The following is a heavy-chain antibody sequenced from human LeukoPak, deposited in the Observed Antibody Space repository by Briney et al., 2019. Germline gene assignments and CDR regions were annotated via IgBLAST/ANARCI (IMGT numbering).Heavy chain of an antibody. D-gene: IGHD1-26*01. Sequence: SETLSLTCAVYGGSFSGYYWSWIRQPPGKGLEWIGEINRSGSTNYNPSLKSRVTISVDTSKNQFSLKLSSVTAADTAVYYCARGRSYVHYLYSGSYSRTYYFDYWGQGTLVTVSS. CDR2: INRSGST. CDR1: GGSFSGYY. J-gene: IGHJ4*02. V-gene: IGHV4-34*01. CDR3: ARGRSYVHYLYSGSYSRTYYFDY.